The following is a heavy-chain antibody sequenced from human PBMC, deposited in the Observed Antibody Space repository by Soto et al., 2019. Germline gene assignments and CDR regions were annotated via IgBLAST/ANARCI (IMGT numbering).Heavy chain of an antibody. V-gene: IGHV4-34*01. CDR1: GGSFSCYY. CDR2: INHSGST. D-gene: IGHD1-1*01. J-gene: IGHJ4*02. Sequence: PSETLSLTCAVYGGSFSCYYWSWIRQPPGKGLEWIGEINHSGSTNYNPSLKSRVTISVDTSKNQFSLKLSSVTAADTAVYYCARGSDGYRFDYWGQGTLVTVSS. CDR3: ARGSDGYRFDY.